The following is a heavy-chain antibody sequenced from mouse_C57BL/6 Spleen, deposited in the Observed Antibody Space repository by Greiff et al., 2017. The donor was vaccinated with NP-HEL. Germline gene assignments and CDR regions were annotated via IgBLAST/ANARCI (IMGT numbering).Heavy chain of an antibody. Sequence: VQLKESEGGLVQPGSSMKLSCTASGFTFSDYYMAWVRQVPEKGLEWVANINYDGSSTYYLDSLKSRFIISRDNAKNILYLQMSSLKSEDTATYYCARCSCDYAMDYWGQGTSVTVSS. CDR2: INYDGSST. CDR1: GFTFSDYY. J-gene: IGHJ4*01. V-gene: IGHV5-16*01. CDR3: ARCSCDYAMDY. D-gene: IGHD1-1*01.